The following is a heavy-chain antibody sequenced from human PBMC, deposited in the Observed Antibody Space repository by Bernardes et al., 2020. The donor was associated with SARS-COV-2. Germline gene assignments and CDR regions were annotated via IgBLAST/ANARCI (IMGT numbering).Heavy chain of an antibody. Sequence: GGSLRLSCAASGFTFGDYAMHWVRQAPGKGLEWVSGISWNSGSIGYADSVKGRFTISRDNAKNSLYLQMNSLRAEDTALYYCAKGDLVVVPAAIYGFDPWGQGTLVTVSS. CDR2: ISWNSGSI. V-gene: IGHV3-9*01. J-gene: IGHJ5*02. D-gene: IGHD2-2*02. CDR1: GFTFGDYA. CDR3: AKGDLVVVPAAIYGFDP.